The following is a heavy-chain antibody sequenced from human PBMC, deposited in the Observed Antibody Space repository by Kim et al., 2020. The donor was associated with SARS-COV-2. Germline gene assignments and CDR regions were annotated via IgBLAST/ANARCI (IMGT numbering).Heavy chain of an antibody. CDR2: IRSKANNYAT. CDR3: TSGRIMLTFGGVIVDDY. J-gene: IGHJ4*02. CDR1: GFTFSGSA. V-gene: IGHV3-73*01. D-gene: IGHD3-16*02. Sequence: GGSLRLSCAASGFTFSGSAIHWVRQASGKGLEWVGRIRSKANNYATEYTASVKGRFTISRDDSKNTAYLQMNSLKTEDTAVYYCTSGRIMLTFGGVIVDDYWGQGTLVTVSS.